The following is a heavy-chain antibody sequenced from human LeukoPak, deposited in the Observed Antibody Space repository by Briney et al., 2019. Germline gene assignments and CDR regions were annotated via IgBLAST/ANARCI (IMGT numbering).Heavy chain of an antibody. CDR2: IYPASGSS. CDR3: ARETAVHGGIEF. Sequence: SETLSLTCSVSGVSISSGYYYWNWIRQPAGKGLEWIGRIYPASGSSSYNPSLQSRATILEDRSSNQFSLKLSAVTASDTALYYCARETAVHGGIEFWGQGIQVIVSS. V-gene: IGHV4-61*02. CDR1: GVSISSGYYY. D-gene: IGHD3-10*01. J-gene: IGHJ4*02.